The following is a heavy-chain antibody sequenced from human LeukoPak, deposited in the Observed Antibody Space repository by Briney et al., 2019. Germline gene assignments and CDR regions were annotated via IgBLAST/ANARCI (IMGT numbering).Heavy chain of an antibody. V-gene: IGHV3-21*01. CDR1: GFTFSSYA. D-gene: IGHD4-23*01. J-gene: IGHJ4*02. Sequence: GGSLRLSCAASGFTFSSYAMSWVRQAPGKGLEWVSSISSSSSYIYYADSVKGRFTISRDNAKNSLYLQLNSLRAEDTAVYYCARVADYGGNSVFDYWGQGTLVTVSS. CDR3: ARVADYGGNSVFDY. CDR2: ISSSSSYI.